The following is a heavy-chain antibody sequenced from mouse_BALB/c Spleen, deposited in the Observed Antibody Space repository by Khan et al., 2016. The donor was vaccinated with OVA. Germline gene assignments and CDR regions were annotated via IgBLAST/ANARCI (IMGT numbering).Heavy chain of an antibody. J-gene: IGHJ4*01. V-gene: IGHV9-3-1*01. CDR1: GYSFTNYG. CDR3: ARPPYFAYTLAH. Sequence: QIQLVQSGPELKKPGETVKISCKASGYSFTNYGMNWVKQSPGKALKWMGWINTYTGKPTYADDFKGRFAFSLETSASTAYLQLNNLKNDDTATYFYARPPYFAYTLAHWGQGTSVTVSS. D-gene: IGHD2-10*01. CDR2: INTYTGKP.